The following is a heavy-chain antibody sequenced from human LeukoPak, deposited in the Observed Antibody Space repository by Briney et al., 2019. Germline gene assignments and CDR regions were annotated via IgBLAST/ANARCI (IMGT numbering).Heavy chain of an antibody. D-gene: IGHD6-13*01. CDR2: INSDGRST. CDR3: AREEDSSILYSY. J-gene: IGHJ4*02. Sequence: GGSLRLSCAASGFAFSSYWMHWVRQAPGKGLVWVSRINSDGRSTFYADSVKGRFTISRDNAKNTLYLQMNSLRAEATAVYYCAREEDSSILYSYCGQATLVTVSS. V-gene: IGHV3-74*01. CDR1: GFAFSSYW.